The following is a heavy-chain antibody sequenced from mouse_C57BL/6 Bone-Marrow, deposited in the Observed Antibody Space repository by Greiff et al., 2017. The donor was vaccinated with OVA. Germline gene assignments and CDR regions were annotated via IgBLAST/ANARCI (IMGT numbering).Heavy chain of an antibody. D-gene: IGHD2-4*01. CDR2: IDPENGDT. V-gene: IGHV14-4*01. Sequence: EVQRVESGAELVRPGASVKLSCTASGFNIKDDYMHWVKPRPEQGLEWIGWIDPENGDTEYASKFQGKATITADTSANTAYLQLSSLTSEDTAVYYCTLYDYDVAWLAYWGQGTLVTVSA. CDR1: GFNIKDDY. CDR3: TLYDYDVAWLAY. J-gene: IGHJ3*01.